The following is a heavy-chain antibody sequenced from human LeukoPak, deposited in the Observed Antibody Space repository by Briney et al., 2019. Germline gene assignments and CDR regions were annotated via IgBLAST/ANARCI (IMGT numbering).Heavy chain of an antibody. D-gene: IGHD2-15*01. J-gene: IGHJ3*02. Sequence: GESLKISCKASGYSFTNFWIVWVRQMPGKGLEWMGIIYPGDSDTRYSPSFQGQVTISADKSISTAYLQWSSLKASDTAVYYCASRVGCSGGSCYPFDAFDIWGQGTMVTVSS. CDR3: ASRVGCSGGSCYPFDAFDI. V-gene: IGHV5-51*01. CDR1: GYSFTNFW. CDR2: IYPGDSDT.